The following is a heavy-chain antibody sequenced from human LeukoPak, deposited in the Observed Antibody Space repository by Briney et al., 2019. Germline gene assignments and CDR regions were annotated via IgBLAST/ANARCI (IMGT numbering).Heavy chain of an antibody. D-gene: IGHD2-2*02. CDR3: AKDGVGIVVVPAAIQYYYYYMDV. CDR2: IRYDGSNK. V-gene: IGHV3-30*02. CDR1: GFTFSSYG. Sequence: PGGSLRLSCAASGFTFSSYGMHWVRQAPGKGLKWVAFIRYDGSNKYYADSVKGRFTISRDNSKNTLYLQMNSLRAEDTAVYYCAKDGVGIVVVPAAIQYYYYYMDVWGKGTTVTVSS. J-gene: IGHJ6*03.